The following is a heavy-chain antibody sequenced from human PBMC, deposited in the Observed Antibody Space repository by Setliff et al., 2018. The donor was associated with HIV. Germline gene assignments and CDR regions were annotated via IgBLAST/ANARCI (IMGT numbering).Heavy chain of an antibody. J-gene: IGHJ4*02. Sequence: ASVKVSCKASGDTFTDYYFHWLRQAPGQGLEWMGRINPNSSDTNYAQKFQGRVTMTRDTSISTAYMDLSRLRSDDTAVYYCARRVPPIPSGDLDYWGQGTLVTVS. V-gene: IGHV1-2*06. CDR3: ARRVPPIPSGDLDY. D-gene: IGHD4-17*01. CDR2: INPNSSDT. CDR1: GDTFTDYY.